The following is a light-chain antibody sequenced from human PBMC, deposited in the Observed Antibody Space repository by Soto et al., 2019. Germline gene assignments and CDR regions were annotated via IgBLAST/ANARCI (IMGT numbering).Light chain of an antibody. J-gene: IGKJ1*01. Sequence: EVVLTQFPATLSLSPGDRAILSCRASLSLSSYLTWYQHKPGQAHKLLFYDVSNRANRIPDRFTSSASGTTVTLTISSLEPEYFSIYSFQQRGDWPAFGQGTKVEFK. CDR1: LSLSSY. CDR3: QQRGDWPA. CDR2: DVS. V-gene: IGKV3-11*01.